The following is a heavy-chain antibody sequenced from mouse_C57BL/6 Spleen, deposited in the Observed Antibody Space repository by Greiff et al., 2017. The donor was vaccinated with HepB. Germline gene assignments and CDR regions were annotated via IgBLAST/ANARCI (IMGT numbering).Heavy chain of an antibody. CDR3: ARSEGNHDAMDY. CDR2: INPSNGGT. V-gene: IGHV1-53*01. CDR1: GYTFTSYW. D-gene: IGHD2-1*01. J-gene: IGHJ4*01. Sequence: QVQLQQPGTELVKPGASVKLSCKASGYTFTSYWMHWVKQRPGQGLEWIGNINPSNGGTNYNEKFKSKATLTVDKSSSTAYMQLSSRTSEDSAVYYCARSEGNHDAMDYWGQGTSVTVSS.